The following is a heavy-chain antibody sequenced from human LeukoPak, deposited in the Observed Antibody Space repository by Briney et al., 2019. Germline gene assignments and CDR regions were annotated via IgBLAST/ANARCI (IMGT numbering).Heavy chain of an antibody. CDR3: ARGSSSSWRHSTFYYYYGMDV. D-gene: IGHD6-13*01. J-gene: IGHJ6*02. Sequence: PSETLSLTCTVSGGSISSYYWSWIRQPPGKGLEWIGYIYYSGSTNYNPSLKSRATISVDTSKNQFSLKLSSVTAADTAVYYCARGSSSSWRHSTFYYYYGMDVWGQGTTVTVSS. V-gene: IGHV4-59*01. CDR1: GGSISSYY. CDR2: IYYSGST.